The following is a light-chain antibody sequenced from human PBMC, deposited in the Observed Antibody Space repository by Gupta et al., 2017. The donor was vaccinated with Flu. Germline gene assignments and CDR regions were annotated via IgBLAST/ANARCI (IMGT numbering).Light chain of an antibody. CDR2: KAS. J-gene: IGKJ1*01. Sequence: DIQMTQSPSTLSASVGDRVTITCRASQNIHNWLAWYQQKPGKAPNLLIYKASSLESGVPSRFSCSGSGTEFTLTISSLQPDDFATYYCQQDNSYSWTFGQGTKVEIK. V-gene: IGKV1-5*03. CDR1: QNIHNW. CDR3: QQDNSYSWT.